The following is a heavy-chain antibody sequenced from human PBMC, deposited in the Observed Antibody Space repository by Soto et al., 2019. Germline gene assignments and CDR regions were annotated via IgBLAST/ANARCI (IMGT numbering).Heavy chain of an antibody. Sequence: HGESLKISCKGFGYSFSRYWIGWVRQMPGKGLEWMGITNPGDSDTRYSPSFQGQVTISVDKSISTAYLQWSSLKASDTAMHYCASHVSGNWFDPWGQGTQVTVSS. D-gene: IGHD1-26*01. CDR2: TNPGDSDT. J-gene: IGHJ5*02. CDR1: GYSFSRYW. V-gene: IGHV5-51*01. CDR3: ASHVSGNWFDP.